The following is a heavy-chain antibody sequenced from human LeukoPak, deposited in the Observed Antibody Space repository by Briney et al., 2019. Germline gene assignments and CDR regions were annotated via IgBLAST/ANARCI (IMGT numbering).Heavy chain of an antibody. CDR2: INVEGNYF. V-gene: IGHV3-74*01. J-gene: IGHJ4*02. CDR1: GFTVNTYW. Sequence: GGSLRLSCAASGFTVNTYWMHWVRQAPGKGLDWVARINVEGNYFDYAESVKGRFTISRDSGKNSLYLQMNSLRAEDTALYYCARGTLKAAATDFDYWGQGTLVTVSS. D-gene: IGHD6-13*01. CDR3: ARGTLKAAATDFDY.